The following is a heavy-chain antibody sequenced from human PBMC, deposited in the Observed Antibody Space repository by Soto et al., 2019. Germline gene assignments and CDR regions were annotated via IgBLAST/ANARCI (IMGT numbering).Heavy chain of an antibody. CDR3: ARHKTPSYYYYGLDV. CDR1: GGSISSYY. J-gene: IGHJ6*02. V-gene: IGHV4-59*08. CDR2: IHYSGST. Sequence: QVQLQESGPGLVKPSETLSLTCTVSGGSISSYYWSWIRQPPGKGLEWIGYIHYSGSTNYNPSLKSPVPISVDTSKNQVSLKLRSVTAADTAVYYCARHKTPSYYYYGLDVWGQGTKVTV.